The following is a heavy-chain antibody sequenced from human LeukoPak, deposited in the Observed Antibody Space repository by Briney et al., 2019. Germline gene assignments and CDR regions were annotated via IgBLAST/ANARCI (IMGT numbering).Heavy chain of an antibody. Sequence: ASVKVSCKASGYTFSSKNVHWVRQAPGQGLEWMGIINPSGGSTNFPQKFQGRVTMSRDTSTSTVYMELSNLRSEDTAVYYCASWPGEANNSLWSGPFDHWGQGTLVTVSS. CDR3: ASWPGEANNSLWSGPFDH. D-gene: IGHD3-3*01. CDR1: GYTFSSKN. CDR2: INPSGGST. J-gene: IGHJ4*02. V-gene: IGHV1-46*01.